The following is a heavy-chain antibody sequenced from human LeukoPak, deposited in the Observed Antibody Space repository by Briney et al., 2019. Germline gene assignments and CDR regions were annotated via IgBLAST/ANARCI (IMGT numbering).Heavy chain of an antibody. CDR2: IYYSGST. Sequence: SETLSLTCTVSGGSISSSSYYWGWIRQPPGKGLGWIGSIYYSGSTYYNPSLKSRVTISVDTSKNQFSLKLSSVTAADTAVYYCARARQGRGRDGYDYWGQGTLVTVSS. D-gene: IGHD5-24*01. CDR3: ARARQGRGRDGYDY. J-gene: IGHJ4*02. CDR1: GGSISSSSYY. V-gene: IGHV4-39*01.